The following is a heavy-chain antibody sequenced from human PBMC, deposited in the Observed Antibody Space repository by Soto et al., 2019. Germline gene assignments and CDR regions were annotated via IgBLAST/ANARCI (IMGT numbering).Heavy chain of an antibody. CDR1: GYTFTSYA. CDR3: ARVREQWLVHWGFDY. D-gene: IGHD6-19*01. J-gene: IGHJ4*02. V-gene: IGHV1-3*01. CDR2: INAGNGNT. Sequence: EASVKVSCKASGYTFTSYAMHWVRQAPGQRLEWMGWINAGNGNTKYSQKFQGRVTITRDTSASTAYMELSSLRSEDTAVYYCARVREQWLVHWGFDYWGQGTLVTVSS.